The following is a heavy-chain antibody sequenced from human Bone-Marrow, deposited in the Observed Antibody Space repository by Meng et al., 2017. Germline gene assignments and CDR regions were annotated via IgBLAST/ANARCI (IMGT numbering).Heavy chain of an antibody. CDR2: IIPIFGTA. Sequence: SVKVSCKASGGTFSSYAISWVRQAPGQGLEWMGGIIPIFGTANYAQKLQGRVTMTTDTSTSTAYMELRSLRSDDTAVYYCARFGSEHYFDYWGQGTLVTVSS. J-gene: IGHJ4*02. V-gene: IGHV1-69*05. CDR1: GGTFSSYA. D-gene: IGHD6-19*01. CDR3: ARFGSEHYFDY.